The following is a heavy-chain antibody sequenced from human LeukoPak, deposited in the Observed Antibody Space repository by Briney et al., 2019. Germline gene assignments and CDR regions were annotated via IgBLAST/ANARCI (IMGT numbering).Heavy chain of an antibody. Sequence: PGGSLRLSCAASGFTVSSNYMSWVRQAPGKGLEWVSVLFSGGSTYYADSVKGRFTISRDNSKNTLYLQMNSLGPEDTAVYYCAKRPSSRSYSFDPWGQGTLVTVSS. CDR1: GFTVSSNY. V-gene: IGHV3-53*05. D-gene: IGHD3-10*01. CDR2: LFSGGST. J-gene: IGHJ5*02. CDR3: AKRPSSRSYSFDP.